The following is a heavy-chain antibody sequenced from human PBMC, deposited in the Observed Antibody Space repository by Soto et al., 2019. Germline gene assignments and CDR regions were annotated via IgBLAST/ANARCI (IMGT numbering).Heavy chain of an antibody. CDR1: GFTFSSYG. J-gene: IGHJ4*02. D-gene: IGHD1-7*01. Sequence: LRLSCAVSGFTFSSYGMTWVRQAPGKGLEWISFSSATGSGTYYADSVKGRFTISRDNSKNTLYLQMTSLRADDTAVYYCAKDRRAGGNYGFDSDFWGQGALVTVSS. CDR3: AKDRRAGGNYGFDSDF. V-gene: IGHV3-23*01. CDR2: SSATGSGT.